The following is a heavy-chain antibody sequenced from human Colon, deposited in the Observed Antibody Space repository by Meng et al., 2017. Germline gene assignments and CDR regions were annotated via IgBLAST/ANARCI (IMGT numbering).Heavy chain of an antibody. CDR3: ARGYYDSSGYGYWYFDL. Sequence: QVRSQGSGPGLVKPSQTLSLTCTVSGGSISSGDYYWSWIRQPPGKGLEWIGYIYYSGSTYYNPSLKSRVTISVDTSKNQFSLKLSSVTAADTAVYYCARGYYDSSGYGYWYFDLWGRGTLVTVSS. V-gene: IGHV4-30-4*01. J-gene: IGHJ2*01. CDR2: IYYSGST. D-gene: IGHD3-22*01. CDR1: GGSISSGDYY.